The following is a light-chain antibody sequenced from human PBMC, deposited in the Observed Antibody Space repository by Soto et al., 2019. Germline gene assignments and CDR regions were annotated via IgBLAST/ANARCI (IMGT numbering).Light chain of an antibody. CDR3: QQYNNWLIT. CDR1: QSVSSN. CDR2: GAS. Sequence: EIVMTQSPATLSVSPGERATLSCRASQSVSSNVAWYQQKPGQAPRLLIYGASTRATGIPARFSGSGSGTEFPLTISSLQSEDFAVYYCQQYNNWLITFGQGTRLEIK. V-gene: IGKV3-15*01. J-gene: IGKJ5*01.